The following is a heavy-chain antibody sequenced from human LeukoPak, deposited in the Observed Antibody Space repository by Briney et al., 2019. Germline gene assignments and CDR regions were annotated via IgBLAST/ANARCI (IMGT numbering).Heavy chain of an antibody. Sequence: GGSLRLSCAASGFTFSSYSMNWVRQAPGKGLEWVSSISGTSDYIYYADSVKGRFTISRDNGQNSLYLQMNSLRAEDTAVYYCQARDYDFWSGYYSLDYWGQGTLVTVSS. CDR1: GFTFSSYS. CDR2: ISGTSDYI. D-gene: IGHD3-3*01. CDR3: QARDYDFWSGYYSLDY. J-gene: IGHJ4*02. V-gene: IGHV3-21*04.